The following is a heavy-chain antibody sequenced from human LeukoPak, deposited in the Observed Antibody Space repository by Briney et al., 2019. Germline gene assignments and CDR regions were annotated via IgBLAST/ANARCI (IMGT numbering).Heavy chain of an antibody. Sequence: SETLSLTCAVYGGSFSGYYWSWIRQPPGKGLEWSGEINHSGSTNYNPSLKSRVTISVDTSKNQFSLKLSSVTAADTAVYYCARGRKYCSSTSCYRRSAAFDIWGQGTMVTVSS. D-gene: IGHD2-2*01. CDR3: ARGRKYCSSTSCYRRSAAFDI. CDR2: INHSGST. CDR1: GGSFSGYY. V-gene: IGHV4-34*01. J-gene: IGHJ3*02.